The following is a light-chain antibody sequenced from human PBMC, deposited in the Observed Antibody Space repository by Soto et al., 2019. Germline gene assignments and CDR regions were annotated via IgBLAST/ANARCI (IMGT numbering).Light chain of an antibody. CDR2: DAS. V-gene: IGKV1D-13*01. J-gene: IGKJ1*01. Sequence: AIPLTQSPSSLSAFVGDRVTITCRASQGVSTGLAWYRQKAGRAPHLLIFDASRLESGVPSRFSGSGSGTEFTLTISSLQPEDFATYYCQQFNDYPLTFGQGTKVEIK. CDR1: QGVSTG. CDR3: QQFNDYPLT.